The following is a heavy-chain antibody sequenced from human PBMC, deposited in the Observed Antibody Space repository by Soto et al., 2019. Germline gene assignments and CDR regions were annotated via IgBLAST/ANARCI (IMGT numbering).Heavy chain of an antibody. V-gene: IGHV1-2*04. CDR2: INPNSGGT. CDR3: ARGGGSGSAFDI. J-gene: IGHJ3*02. Sequence: GASVKVSCKASGYTFTGYYMQWVRQAPGQGLERMGWINPNSGGTNYAQKFQGWVTMTRNTSISTAYMELSRLRSEDTAVYYCARGGGSGSAFDIWGQGTMVTVSS. D-gene: IGHD1-1*01. CDR1: GYTFTGYY.